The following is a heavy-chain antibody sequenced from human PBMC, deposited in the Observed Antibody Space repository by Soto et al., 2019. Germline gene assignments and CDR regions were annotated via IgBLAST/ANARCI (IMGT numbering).Heavy chain of an antibody. J-gene: IGHJ6*04. CDR3: ARDRLRYNGNDFPYYYSGRDV. CDR1: GFTFSIYS. CDR2: IMPGGRHI. Sequence: GGSLRLSCAGSGFTFSIYSMNWVRPAPGKGLEWVSYIMPGGRHIFYADSVKGRFTIFREKSKKSLYLQKNSLRAEDTAVYYCARDRLRYNGNDFPYYYSGRDVGGKGTRVTVSS. V-gene: IGHV3-21*05. D-gene: IGHD1-1*01.